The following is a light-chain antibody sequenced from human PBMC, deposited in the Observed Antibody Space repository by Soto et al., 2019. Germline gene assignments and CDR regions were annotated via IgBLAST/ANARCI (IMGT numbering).Light chain of an antibody. CDR3: SSFTSRFTFV. CDR2: EVT. CDR1: RSDVGAYNY. V-gene: IGLV2-14*01. Sequence: SVLTQPASVSGSPGQSIAISCTGTRSDVGAYNYVSWYQQHPGKAPKLMISEVTNRPSGVSDRFSGSESGNTASLTISGLQAEDEADYYCSSFTSRFTFVFGTGTKVTV. J-gene: IGLJ1*01.